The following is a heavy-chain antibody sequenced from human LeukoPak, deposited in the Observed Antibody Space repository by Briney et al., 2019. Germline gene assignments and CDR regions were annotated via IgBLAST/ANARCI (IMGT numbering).Heavy chain of an antibody. J-gene: IGHJ4*02. CDR3: ARSADILTGYHLYIDY. Sequence: SETLSLTCTVSGGSISSYYWSWIRQPAGKGLEWIGRIYTSGSTNYNPSLKSRVTMSVDTSKNQFSLKLSSVTAADTAVYYCARSADILTGYHLYIDYWGQGTLVTVSS. CDR1: GGSISSYY. V-gene: IGHV4-4*07. D-gene: IGHD3-9*01. CDR2: IYTSGST.